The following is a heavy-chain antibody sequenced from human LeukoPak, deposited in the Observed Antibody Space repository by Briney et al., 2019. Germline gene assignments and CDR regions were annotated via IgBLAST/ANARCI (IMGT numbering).Heavy chain of an antibody. V-gene: IGHV3-21*06. CDR1: GFTFTDYS. J-gene: IGHJ6*03. D-gene: IGHD6-25*01. CDR3: ARDGSGFYFYNYMDV. Sequence: GGSLRLSCAPSGFTFTDYSMNWVRQAPGKGLEWVASISTVSTYTFYADSVKGRFSISRDNVRNLLYLQMSSLGAEDTAVYYCARDGSGFYFYNYMDVWGKGTTVTVSS. CDR2: ISTVSTYT.